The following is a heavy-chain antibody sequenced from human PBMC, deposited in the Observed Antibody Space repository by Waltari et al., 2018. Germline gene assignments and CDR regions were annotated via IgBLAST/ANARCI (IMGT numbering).Heavy chain of an antibody. CDR1: GVSIISDF. V-gene: IGHV4-59*01. J-gene: IGHJ6*02. CDR3: HRSESYGMDV. Sequence: QVQLQESGPGLVKPSETLSLTCRVSGVSIISDFWSWSRQSPGAGLEWIGYISNSGSTHYNPSLESRVTISVDTSRTRFSLRLSSVTAADTAVYYCHRSESYGMDVWGPGTTVTVSS. CDR2: ISNSGST.